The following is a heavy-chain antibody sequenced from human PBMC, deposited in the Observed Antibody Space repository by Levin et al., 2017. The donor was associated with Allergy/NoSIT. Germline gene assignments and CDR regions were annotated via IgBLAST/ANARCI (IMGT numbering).Heavy chain of an antibody. CDR3: AREYSNSSPFIFDY. D-gene: IGHD6-6*01. J-gene: IGHJ4*02. CDR1: GFTFSSYV. V-gene: IGHV3-23*01. Sequence: GGSLRLSCAASGFTFSSYVMTWVRQAPGKGLEWVSAISGSGGSTYYADSVKGRFTISRENPKNTLYLQMNSLRAEDTALYYCAREYSNSSPFIFDYWGQGTLVTVSS. CDR2: ISGSGGST.